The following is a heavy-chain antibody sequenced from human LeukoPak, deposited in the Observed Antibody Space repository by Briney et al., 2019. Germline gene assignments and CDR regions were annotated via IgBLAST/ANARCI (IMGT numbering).Heavy chain of an antibody. J-gene: IGHJ3*02. CDR1: GGTFSSYA. CDR2: IITIFGTA. V-gene: IGHV1-69*05. D-gene: IGHD1-14*01. Sequence: SVKVSFKASGGTFSSYAISWVRQAPGQGLEWVGRIITIFGTANYAQQFQGRVTITTDESTTTAYMELSSLRSEDTAVYYWARGTGAFDIWGQGTMVTVSS. CDR3: ARGTGAFDI.